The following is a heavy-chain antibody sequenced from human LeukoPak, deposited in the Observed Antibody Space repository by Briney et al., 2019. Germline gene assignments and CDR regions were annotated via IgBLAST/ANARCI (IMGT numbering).Heavy chain of an antibody. J-gene: IGHJ4*02. CDR3: ARHGGFYFDY. CDR2: IYHSGST. CDR1: GGSFSGY. Sequence: PSETLSHTCAVYGGSFSGYWSWIRQPPGKGLEWIGQIYHSGSTSYNPSLKSRVIISVDMSKNQFSLKLSSVTAAGMAVYYCARHGGFYFDYWGQGALVTVSS. D-gene: IGHD3-16*01. V-gene: IGHV4-34*01.